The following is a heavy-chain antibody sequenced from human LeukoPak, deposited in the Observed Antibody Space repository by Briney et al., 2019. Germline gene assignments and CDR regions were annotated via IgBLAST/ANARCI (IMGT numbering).Heavy chain of an antibody. V-gene: IGHV3-23*01. Sequence: GRSLRLSCAAAGFTFSIYAMSWVRHAPGKGLGWVSAISGSGGSTYYADSVKGRFTISRDNSKNTLYLQMNSLRAEDTAVYYCAKARWHNSGMDYWGQGTLVTVSS. CDR1: GFTFSIYA. J-gene: IGHJ4*02. CDR3: AKARWHNSGMDY. CDR2: ISGSGGST. D-gene: IGHD4-23*01.